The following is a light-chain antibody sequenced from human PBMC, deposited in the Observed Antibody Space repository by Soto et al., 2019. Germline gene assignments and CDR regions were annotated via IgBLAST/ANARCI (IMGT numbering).Light chain of an antibody. Sequence: QSVLTQPPSASGTPGQRVTISCSGSSSNIGRNAVTWYQQLPGTAPKLLIYSNNRRPSGVPDRFSGSKSGTSASLAISGLQSEDEANYYCAAWDDSLWVFGGGTKLNVL. CDR1: SSNIGRNA. CDR3: AAWDDSLWV. V-gene: IGLV1-44*01. J-gene: IGLJ3*02. CDR2: SNN.